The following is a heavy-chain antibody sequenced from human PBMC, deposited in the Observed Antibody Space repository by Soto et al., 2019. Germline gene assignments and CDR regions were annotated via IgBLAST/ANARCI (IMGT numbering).Heavy chain of an antibody. CDR2: IYYTGNT. J-gene: IGHJ4*02. CDR3: ARRSRAGKYTDY. Sequence: QLQLQESGPGLVKPSETLSLTCTVSGDSISSSSYYWAWMRQPPGRGLEWIGSIYYTGNTYYSPSLKSRVTISVDTSKNQFSLKLSSVTAADTAVYYCARRSRAGKYTDYWGQGTLVTVSS. D-gene: IGHD6-19*01. CDR1: GDSISSSSYY. V-gene: IGHV4-39*01.